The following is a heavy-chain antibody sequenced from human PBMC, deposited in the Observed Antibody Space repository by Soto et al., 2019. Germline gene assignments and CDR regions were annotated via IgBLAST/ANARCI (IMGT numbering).Heavy chain of an antibody. CDR2: ISYDGSNK. D-gene: IGHD2-2*01. J-gene: IGHJ4*02. CDR3: AKDRVEYQLLLFDY. V-gene: IGHV3-30*18. Sequence: GVSLRLSGAAPGFTFSSSGMHWVRQAPGKGLEWVAVISYDGSNKYYADSVKGRFTISRDNSKNTLYLQMNSLRAEDTAVYYCAKDRVEYQLLLFDYWGQGTLVTVSS. CDR1: GFTFSSSG.